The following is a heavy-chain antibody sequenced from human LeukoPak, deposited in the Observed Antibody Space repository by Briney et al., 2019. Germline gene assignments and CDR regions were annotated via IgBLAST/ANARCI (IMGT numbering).Heavy chain of an antibody. CDR1: GGSISSSSYY. J-gene: IGHJ4*02. Sequence: SETLSLTCTVSGGSISSSSYYWGWIRQPPGKGLEWIGSIYYSGSTYYNPSLKSRVTISVDTSKNQFTLKLSSVTAADTAVYYCARMGPRIAVAVPFDYWGQGTLVTVSS. V-gene: IGHV4-39*01. CDR2: IYYSGST. D-gene: IGHD6-19*01. CDR3: ARMGPRIAVAVPFDY.